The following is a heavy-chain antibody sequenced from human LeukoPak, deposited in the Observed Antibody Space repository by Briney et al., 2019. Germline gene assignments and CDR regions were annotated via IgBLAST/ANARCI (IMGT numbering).Heavy chain of an antibody. V-gene: IGHV3-7*04. J-gene: IGHJ4*02. CDR3: ARDLTGSNLY. CDR2: IKLVGREK. Sequence: LRLSXXASGFIXSEXGMRWVSQAAGKGMEWVATIKLVGREKYYVDSVKGRFSISRENGKNSLNMKMSSLRAEDTAVYYCARDLTGSNLYWGQGTXXXX. D-gene: IGHD1-26*01. CDR1: GFIXSEXG.